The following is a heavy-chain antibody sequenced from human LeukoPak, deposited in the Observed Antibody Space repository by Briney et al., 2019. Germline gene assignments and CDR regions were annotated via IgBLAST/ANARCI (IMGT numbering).Heavy chain of an antibody. Sequence: GGSLRLSCAASGFTFSSYAMSWVRQAPGKGLEWVSAISGSGGSTYYADSVKGRFTISRDNSKNTLYLQMNSLRAEDTAVYYCAKDMRFDWTPYYFDYWGQGTLVTVSS. CDR3: AKDMRFDWTPYYFDY. CDR1: GFTFSSYA. D-gene: IGHD3-9*01. CDR2: ISGSGGST. V-gene: IGHV3-23*01. J-gene: IGHJ4*02.